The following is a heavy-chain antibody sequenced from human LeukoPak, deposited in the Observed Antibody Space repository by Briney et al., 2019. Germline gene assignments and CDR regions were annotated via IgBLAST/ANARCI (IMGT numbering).Heavy chain of an antibody. CDR2: INHSGST. D-gene: IGHD6-19*01. Sequence: SETLSLTCTVSGGSISSSSYYWGWIRQPPGKGLEWIGEINHSGSTNYNPSLKSRVTISVDTSKNQFSLKLSSVTAADTAVYYCARGRNLIQWLVPYYFDYWGQGTLVTVSS. J-gene: IGHJ4*02. CDR3: ARGRNLIQWLVPYYFDY. CDR1: GGSISSSSYY. V-gene: IGHV4-39*07.